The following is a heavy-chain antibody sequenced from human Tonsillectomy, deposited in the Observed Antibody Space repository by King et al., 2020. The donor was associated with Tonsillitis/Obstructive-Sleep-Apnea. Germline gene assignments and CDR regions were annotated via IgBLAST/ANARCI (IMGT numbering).Heavy chain of an antibody. Sequence: QLQEWGPGLVKPSETLSLTCTVSGGSISSSSYYWGWIRQPPGKGLEWIGSLYYSGSTYYNPSLKSRVTISVDTSKKQFSLKLSSVTAADTAVYYCARGVVDYGMDVWGQGTTVTVSS. CDR1: GGSISSSSYY. CDR2: LYYSGST. CDR3: ARGVVDYGMDV. J-gene: IGHJ6*02. V-gene: IGHV4-39*01.